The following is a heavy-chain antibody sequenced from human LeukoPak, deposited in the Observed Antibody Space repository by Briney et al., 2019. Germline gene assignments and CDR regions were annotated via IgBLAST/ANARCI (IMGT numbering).Heavy chain of an antibody. CDR1: GGSINSSSYY. Sequence: NPSETLSLTCTVSGGSINSSSYYWGWIRQPPGKGLEWIGNIYYSGSTYYNPSLKSRVTISVDTSKNQFSLKLSSVTAADTAVYYCARDRMVRGVIITGFDYWGQGTLVTVSS. J-gene: IGHJ4*02. V-gene: IGHV4-39*07. D-gene: IGHD3-10*01. CDR2: IYYSGST. CDR3: ARDRMVRGVIITGFDY.